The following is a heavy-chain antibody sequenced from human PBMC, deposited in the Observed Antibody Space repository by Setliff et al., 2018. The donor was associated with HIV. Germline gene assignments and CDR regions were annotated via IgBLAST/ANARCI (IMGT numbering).Heavy chain of an antibody. J-gene: IGHJ4*02. CDR3: ARLTTTYYYDSSAYYHPV. D-gene: IGHD3-22*01. CDR2: IYHSGSA. CDR1: GGSISSSNW. Sequence: SETLSLTCAVSGGSISSSNWWSWVRQPPGKGLEWIGEIYHSGSANYNPSLKSRVIISIDKSKNKFSLKLSSVTAADTAVFYCARLTTTYYYDSSAYYHPVWGQGTLVTAPQ. V-gene: IGHV4-4*02.